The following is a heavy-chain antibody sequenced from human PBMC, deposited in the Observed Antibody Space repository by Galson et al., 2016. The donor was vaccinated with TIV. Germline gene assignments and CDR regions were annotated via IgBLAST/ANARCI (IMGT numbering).Heavy chain of an antibody. CDR3: SRGGPTFYDFWSDHYKPYDY. Sequence: TLSLTCAVSGGSFSGYYWSWIRQPPGKGLEWIGEINHSGSTDYNPSLKSRVTISVDTSKNQFSLNLNSVTAADTAVYYCSRGGPTFYDFWSDHYKPYDYWGQGTLATVSS. D-gene: IGHD3-3*01. CDR1: GGSFSGYY. J-gene: IGHJ4*02. CDR2: INHSGST. V-gene: IGHV4-34*01.